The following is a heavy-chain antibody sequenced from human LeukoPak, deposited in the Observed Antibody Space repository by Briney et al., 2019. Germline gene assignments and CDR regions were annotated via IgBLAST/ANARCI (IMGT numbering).Heavy chain of an antibody. D-gene: IGHD6-13*01. CDR2: ISSSSSYI. Sequence: PGGSLRLSCAASGFTFSSYSMNWVRQAPGKGLEWVSSISSSSSYIYYADSVKGRFTISRDNAKNSLYLQMNSLRAEDTAVYYCARATPIAYYFDYWGRGTLVTVSS. CDR3: ARATPIAYYFDY. J-gene: IGHJ4*02. V-gene: IGHV3-21*01. CDR1: GFTFSSYS.